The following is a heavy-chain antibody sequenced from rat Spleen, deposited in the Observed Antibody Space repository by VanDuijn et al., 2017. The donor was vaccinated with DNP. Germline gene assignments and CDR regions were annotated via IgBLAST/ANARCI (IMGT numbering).Heavy chain of an antibody. CDR3: ARVDNYYWFFYL. Sequence: QVQLKESGPGLVQPSETLSLTCTVSGFSLSSYSVNWVRQPSGKGPEWMGKMRYDGDTSYNSILKSRLSISRDTSKNQVLLKMNSLQTYDTGTYDCARVDNYYWFFYLWGPGTMVTVSS. V-gene: IGHV2-63*01. J-gene: IGHJ1*01. CDR2: MRYDGDT. CDR1: GFSLSSYS.